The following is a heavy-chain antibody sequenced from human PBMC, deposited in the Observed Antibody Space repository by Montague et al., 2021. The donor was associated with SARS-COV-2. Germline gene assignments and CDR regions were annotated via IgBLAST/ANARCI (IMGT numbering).Heavy chain of an antibody. V-gene: IGHV4-39*01. J-gene: IGHJ4*02. Sequence: SETLSLTGTVSGGSVSSRSYYWGWIRQPPGKGLEWIGSIYYSGSTHYNPSLKSRVTISVDTSKNQFSLKLSSVTAADTAVYYCARRGDYGGPRFDYWGQGTLVSVSS. CDR3: ARRGDYGGPRFDY. D-gene: IGHD4-23*01. CDR2: IYYSGST. CDR1: GGSVSSRSYY.